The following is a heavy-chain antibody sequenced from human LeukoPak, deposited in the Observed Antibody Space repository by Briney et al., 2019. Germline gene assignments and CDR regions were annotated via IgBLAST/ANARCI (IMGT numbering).Heavy chain of an antibody. Sequence: GGSLRLSCAASGFTFSSYGMHWVRQAPGKGLEWVAVIWYDGSNKYYADSVKGRFTISRDNSKSTLYLQMNSLRAEDTAVYYCARDSQEYYYGSGSYQFPWGQGTLVTVSS. J-gene: IGHJ5*02. CDR1: GFTFSSYG. CDR2: IWYDGSNK. D-gene: IGHD3-10*01. CDR3: ARDSQEYYYGSGSYQFP. V-gene: IGHV3-33*01.